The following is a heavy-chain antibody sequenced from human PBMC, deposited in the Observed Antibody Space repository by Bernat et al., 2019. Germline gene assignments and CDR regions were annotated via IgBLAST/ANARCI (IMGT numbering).Heavy chain of an antibody. J-gene: IGHJ5*02. V-gene: IGHV4-61*08. CDR1: GGSISSGGYY. CDR3: ARHYLPSGGYSYWFDP. Sequence: QVQLQESGPGLVKPSQTLSLTCTVSGGSISSGGYYWSWIRQPPGKGLEWIAFISYTGDTNYNPSLKRRVIISVDTSKSQVSLELTSVTAADTAVYYCARHYLPSGGYSYWFDPWGQGTLVTVSS. D-gene: IGHD3-10*01. CDR2: ISYTGDT.